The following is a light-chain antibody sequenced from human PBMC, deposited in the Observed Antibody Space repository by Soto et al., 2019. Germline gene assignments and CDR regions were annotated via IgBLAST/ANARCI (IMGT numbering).Light chain of an antibody. J-gene: IGLJ1*01. CDR1: SSDVGGYNY. Sequence: QSALTQPASVSGSPGQSITISCTGTSSDVGGYNYVSWYQQHPGKAPKLMIYEVNNRPSGVSNRFSGSKSGNTASLTISGLQAEDEADYFYSSYTINNPGVFGAGTKVTVL. V-gene: IGLV2-14*01. CDR3: SSYTINNPGV. CDR2: EVN.